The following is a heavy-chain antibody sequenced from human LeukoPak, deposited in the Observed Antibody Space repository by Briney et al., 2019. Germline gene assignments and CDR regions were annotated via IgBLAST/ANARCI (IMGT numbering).Heavy chain of an antibody. Sequence: ASVKVSCKASGGTFNSYAISWVRQAPGQGLEWMGGIIPIFGTANYAQKFQSRIPITPDESTSTAYIELSSLRSDDTALYYCARDHGDWELPLDPWGQGTLVTVSS. CDR2: IIPIFGTA. D-gene: IGHD1-26*01. V-gene: IGHV1-69*01. CDR3: ARDHGDWELPLDP. CDR1: GGTFNSYA. J-gene: IGHJ5*02.